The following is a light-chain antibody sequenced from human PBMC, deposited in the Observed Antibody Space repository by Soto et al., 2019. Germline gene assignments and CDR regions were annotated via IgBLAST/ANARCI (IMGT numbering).Light chain of an antibody. Sequence: EIVMTQSPATLSVSPGERATLSCSASQSVSSNLAWYQQKPGQAPRLLIYGASTRATGIPARFSGSGSGTEFTLTISSLHSEDFAVSYCQQYTNCPPPLTFGGGTKVEIK. CDR1: QSVSSN. CDR2: GAS. J-gene: IGKJ4*01. CDR3: QQYTNCPPPLT. V-gene: IGKV3-15*01.